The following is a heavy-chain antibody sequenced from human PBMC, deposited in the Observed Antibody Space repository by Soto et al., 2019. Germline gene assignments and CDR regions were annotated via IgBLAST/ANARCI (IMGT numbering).Heavy chain of an antibody. V-gene: IGHV1-8*01. D-gene: IGHD6-25*01. CDR1: GYTLTSYV. CDR3: ARPPQRENTDAFDI. CDR2: MNPNSGNT. J-gene: IGHJ3*02. Sequence: ASVKVSCKGSGYTLTSYVINWLRHATGQGLEWMGWMNPNSGNTGYAQKVQGRVTMTRNKSKSTAYMELSSLRSEDTAVYYCARPPQRENTDAFDIWGQGTMVTVSS.